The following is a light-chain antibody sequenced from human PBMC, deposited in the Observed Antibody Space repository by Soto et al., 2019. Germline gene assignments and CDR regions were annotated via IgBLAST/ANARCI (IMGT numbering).Light chain of an antibody. V-gene: IGKV1-5*01. CDR3: QQFHTYYT. J-gene: IGKJ2*01. CDR1: QNINAW. CDR2: DAS. Sequence: DIQMTQSPSTLSASVGDRVTITCRASQNINAWLAWYRQKPGKAPKLLISDASNLESGVSSRFSGSGYGTEFTLTISSLQPDDFATYYCQQFHTYYTFGQGTKLEIK.